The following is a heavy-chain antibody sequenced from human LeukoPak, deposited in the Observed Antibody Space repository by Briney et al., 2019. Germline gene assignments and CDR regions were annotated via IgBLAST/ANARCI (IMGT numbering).Heavy chain of an antibody. CDR1: GYTFTSFY. CDR3: ARGDYGDY. CDR2: INPSGGSA. J-gene: IGHJ4*02. Sequence: PGASVKVSCKASGYTFTSFYMHWVRQAPGQGLEWVGIINPSGGSASYAQKTQGRVTMPRDTPTSTVNMELSSLRSEDTAVYYCARGDYGDYWGQGTLVTVSS. V-gene: IGHV1-46*01.